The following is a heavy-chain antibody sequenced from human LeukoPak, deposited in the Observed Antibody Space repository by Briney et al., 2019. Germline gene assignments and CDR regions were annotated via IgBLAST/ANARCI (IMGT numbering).Heavy chain of an antibody. J-gene: IGHJ5*02. V-gene: IGHV3-23*02. Sequence: GGSLRLSCAASGFTFSGYSMNWVRQTPGKGLEWVSATCANDGKSYHGDSVKGRFTISRDNSRNTFYLQMNSLRADDTALYYCAKGSSSSCYSGIDHWGQGTLVIVSS. CDR2: TCANDGKS. CDR3: AKGSSSSCYSGIDH. D-gene: IGHD6-13*01. CDR1: GFTFSGYS.